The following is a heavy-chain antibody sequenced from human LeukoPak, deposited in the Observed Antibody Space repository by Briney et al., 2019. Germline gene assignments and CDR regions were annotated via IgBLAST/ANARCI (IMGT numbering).Heavy chain of an antibody. V-gene: IGHV4-30-2*03. J-gene: IGHJ4*02. CDR3: ARQGTYYDFWSGFSLAQFDY. CDR1: GGSISSGGYY. D-gene: IGHD3-3*01. Sequence: SQTLSLTCTVSGGSISSGGYYWSWIRQPAGKGLEWIGSVYYSGSTYYNPSLKSRVTISVDTSKNQFSLKLSSVTAADTAVYYCARQGTYYDFWSGFSLAQFDYWGQGTLVTVSS. CDR2: VYYSGST.